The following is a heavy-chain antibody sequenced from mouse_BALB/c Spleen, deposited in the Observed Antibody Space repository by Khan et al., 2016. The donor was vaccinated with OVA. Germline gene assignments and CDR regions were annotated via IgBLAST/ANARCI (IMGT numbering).Heavy chain of an antibody. CDR2: IDPSTGYT. CDR3: ARRGQDGIFAY. J-gene: IGHJ3*01. D-gene: IGHD2-1*01. V-gene: IGHV1-7*01. CDR1: GYTFTTYW. Sequence: VQLQESGAELAKPGASVKMSCKASGYTFTTYWMHWVKQRPGQGLEWIGYIDPSTGYTEYNQKFKDKVTLTTDKSSSPAYMQLSSLTSEDSAVSYCARRGQDGIFAYWGQGTLVTVSA.